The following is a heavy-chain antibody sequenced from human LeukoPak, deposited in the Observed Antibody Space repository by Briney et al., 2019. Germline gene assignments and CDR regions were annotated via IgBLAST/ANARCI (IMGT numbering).Heavy chain of an antibody. J-gene: IGHJ3*02. CDR1: GFTFSSYG. CDR3: ARDLSPSQAFDI. Sequence: GGSLRLSCAASGFTFSSYGMHWVRQAPGKGLEWVAVIWYDGSNKYYADSVKGRFTISRDNSKNTLYLQMNSLRAEDTAVYYCARDLSPSQAFDIWGQGTMVTVSS. CDR2: IWYDGSNK. V-gene: IGHV3-33*01.